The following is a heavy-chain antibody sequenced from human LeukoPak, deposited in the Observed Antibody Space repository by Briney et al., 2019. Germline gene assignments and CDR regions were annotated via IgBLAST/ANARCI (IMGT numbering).Heavy chain of an antibody. CDR2: INHSGST. Sequence: PSETLSLTCAVYGGSFSGYYWSWIRQPPGKGLEWIGEINHSGSTNYNPSLRSRVTISVDTSKNQFSLKLSSVTAADTAVYYCARQVSGSRALDYWGQGTLVTVSS. CDR3: ARQVSGSRALDY. D-gene: IGHD1-26*01. J-gene: IGHJ4*02. CDR1: GGSFSGYY. V-gene: IGHV4-34*01.